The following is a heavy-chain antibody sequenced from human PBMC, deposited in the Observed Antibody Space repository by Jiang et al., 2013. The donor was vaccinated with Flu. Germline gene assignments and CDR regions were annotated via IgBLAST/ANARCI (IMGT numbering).Heavy chain of an antibody. CDR1: GGTFSSYA. Sequence: SSVKVSCKASGGTFSSYAISWVRQAPGQGLEWMGGIIPIFGTANYAQKFQGRVTITADESTSTAYMELSSLRSEDTAVYYCARAPLGISAVAGLDFDYWGQGTLVTVSS. CDR2: IIPIFGTA. V-gene: IGHV1-69*01. D-gene: IGHD6-19*01. J-gene: IGHJ4*02. CDR3: ARAPLGISAVAGLDFDY.